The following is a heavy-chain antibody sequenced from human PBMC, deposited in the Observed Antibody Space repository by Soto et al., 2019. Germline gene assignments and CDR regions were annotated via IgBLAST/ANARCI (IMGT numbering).Heavy chain of an antibody. CDR3: VRATFFSDSSGYTCCLDY. J-gene: IGHJ4*02. CDR1: GFIFNNYW. V-gene: IGHV3-7*03. Sequence: VGSLRLSCAGSGFIFNNYWMSWARQAPGKGLEWVATIKEDGSEKYYVDSVKGRFSISRDNARDSLYLQMNSLKTEDTAVYYCVRATFFSDSSGYTCCLDYWGQGTLVTVSS. D-gene: IGHD3-22*01. CDR2: IKEDGSEK.